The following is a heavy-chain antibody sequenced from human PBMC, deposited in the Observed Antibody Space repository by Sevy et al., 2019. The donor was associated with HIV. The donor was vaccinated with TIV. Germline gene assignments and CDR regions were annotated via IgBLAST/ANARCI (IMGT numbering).Heavy chain of an antibody. CDR3: ARGTSSGITIFGVVPGMDV. D-gene: IGHD3-3*01. CDR1: GFTFSDYY. CDR2: ISSGGSTI. Sequence: GGSLRLSCAASGFTFSDYYMSWIRQAPGKGLEWVSYISSGGSTIYYADSVKGRFTISRDNAKNLLYLQMNSLRAEDTAVYYCARGTSSGITIFGVVPGMDVWGQGTTVTVSS. J-gene: IGHJ6*02. V-gene: IGHV3-11*01.